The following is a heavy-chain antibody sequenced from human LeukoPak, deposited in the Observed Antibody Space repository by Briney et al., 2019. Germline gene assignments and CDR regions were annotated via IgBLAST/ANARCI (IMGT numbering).Heavy chain of an antibody. D-gene: IGHD1-26*01. J-gene: IGHJ4*02. CDR2: FDPEDGET. CDR1: GYTLTELS. V-gene: IGHV1-24*01. CDR3: ATGGEKSATAEIDY. Sequence: ASVKVSCKVSGYTLTELSMHWVRQAPGKGLEWMGGFDPEDGETIYAQKFQGRVTMTEDTSTDTAYMELSSLRSEDTAVYYCATGGEKSATAEIDYWGQGTLVTVSS.